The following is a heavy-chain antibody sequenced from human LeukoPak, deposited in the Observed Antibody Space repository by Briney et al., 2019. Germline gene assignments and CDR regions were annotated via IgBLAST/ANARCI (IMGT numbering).Heavy chain of an antibody. V-gene: IGHV1-3*01. CDR2: INACNGNT. D-gene: IGHD2-2*01. CDR1: GYTFTSYA. Sequence: ASVKVSCKASGYTFTSYAMHWVRQAPGRRLEWMGWINACNGNTKYSQKFQGRVTITRDTSASTAYMELSSLRSEDTAVYYCARILLRYCSITSCSFGFWGQGTLVTVSS. J-gene: IGHJ5*01. CDR3: ARILLRYCSITSCSFGF.